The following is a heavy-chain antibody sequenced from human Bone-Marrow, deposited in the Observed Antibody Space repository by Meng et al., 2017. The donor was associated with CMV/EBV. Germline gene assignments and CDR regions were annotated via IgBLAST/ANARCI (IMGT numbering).Heavy chain of an antibody. Sequence: GGSLRLSCAASGFTFSSYWMSWVRQAPGKGLEWVANIKQDGSEKYYVDSVKGRFTISRDNSKNTLYLQMNSLRAEDTAVYYCAKEGAGLTGNFDYWGQGTLVTVSS. CDR3: AKEGAGLTGNFDY. J-gene: IGHJ4*02. CDR2: IKQDGSEK. CDR1: GFTFSSYW. D-gene: IGHD1-20*01. V-gene: IGHV3-7*03.